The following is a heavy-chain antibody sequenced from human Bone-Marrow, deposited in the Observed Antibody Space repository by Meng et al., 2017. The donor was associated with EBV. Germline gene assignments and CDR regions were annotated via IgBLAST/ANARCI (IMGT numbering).Heavy chain of an antibody. CDR1: GFTFSDYY. Sequence: QVQLVESGGGLVKPGGSLRLSCAAFGFTFSDYYMSWIRQAPGKGLEWVSYISSSGSTTYYADSVKGRFTISRDNAKNSLYLQTSSLRAEDTAVYYCARVVEWLAYGAEYYFDDWGQGTLVTVDS. D-gene: IGHD3-3*01. CDR3: ARVVEWLAYGAEYYFDD. J-gene: IGHJ4*02. CDR2: ISSSGSTT. V-gene: IGHV3-11*01.